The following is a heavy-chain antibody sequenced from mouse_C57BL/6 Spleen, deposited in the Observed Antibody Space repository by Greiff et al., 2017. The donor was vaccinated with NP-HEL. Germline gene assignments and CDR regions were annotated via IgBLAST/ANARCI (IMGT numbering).Heavy chain of an antibody. CDR3: ASPVTTVVAKLGY. Sequence: QVQLQQPGAELVKPGASVKLSCKASGYTFTSYWMHWVKQRPGQGLEWIGMIHPNSGSTNYNEKFKSKATLTVDKSSSTAYMQLSSLTSEDSAVYYCASPVTTVVAKLGYWGQGTTLTVSS. V-gene: IGHV1-64*01. J-gene: IGHJ2*01. CDR1: GYTFTSYW. D-gene: IGHD1-1*01. CDR2: IHPNSGST.